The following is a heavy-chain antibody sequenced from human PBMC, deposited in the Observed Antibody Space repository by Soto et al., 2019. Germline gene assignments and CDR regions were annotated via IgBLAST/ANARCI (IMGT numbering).Heavy chain of an antibody. CDR3: ARPNDYWNGYGPFHY. D-gene: IGHD3-3*01. V-gene: IGHV4-31*11. Sequence: QVQLQASGPGLVKPSQTLSLTCAVSGRSISSVGYYWSWVRQHPGKGLEWIGSISYTGSTYYNPSLENRLSVSLDTSGNRFSLRLNSVSAADTAIYYCARPNDYWNGYGPFHYWGQGSLVSVSS. CDR2: ISYTGST. CDR1: GRSISSVGYY. J-gene: IGHJ4*02.